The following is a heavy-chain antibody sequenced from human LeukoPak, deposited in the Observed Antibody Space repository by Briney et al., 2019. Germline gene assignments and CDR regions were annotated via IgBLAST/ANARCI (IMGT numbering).Heavy chain of an antibody. J-gene: IGHJ4*02. CDR2: LSWNSGSI. CDR3: ARRDGLDY. V-gene: IGHV3-9*01. Sequence: LPLSCAASGFTVSSDYMSWVGQARGQGRGWVSGLSWNSGSIGYADSVKGRFTISRDNAKNSLDLQMNSLRAEDTALYYCARRDGLDYWGQGTLVTVSS. CDR1: GFTVSSDY.